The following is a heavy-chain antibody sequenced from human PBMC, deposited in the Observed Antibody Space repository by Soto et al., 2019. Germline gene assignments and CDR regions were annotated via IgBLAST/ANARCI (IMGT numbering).Heavy chain of an antibody. Sequence: QVPLVQSGAEVKKPGASVKVSCKASGYTFTSYAMHWVRQAPGQRLEWMGWINAGNGNTKYSQKFQGRVTITRDTSASTAYMELSSLRSEDTAVYYCAREGRYCSGGSCYPRAVVYWGQGTLVTVSS. CDR2: INAGNGNT. V-gene: IGHV1-3*01. CDR1: GYTFTSYA. CDR3: AREGRYCSGGSCYPRAVVY. J-gene: IGHJ4*02. D-gene: IGHD2-15*01.